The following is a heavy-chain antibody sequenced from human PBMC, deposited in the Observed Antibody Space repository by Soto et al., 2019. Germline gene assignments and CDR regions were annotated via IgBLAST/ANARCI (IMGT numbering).Heavy chain of an antibody. D-gene: IGHD2-21*01. Sequence: ASVKVSCKASGYTFTSYGISWVRQAPGQGLEWMGWISAYNGNTNYAQKLQGRVTMTTDTSTSTAYMELRSLRSDDTAVYYCASRYCGGDCYYDDAFDIWGQGTMVTVSS. J-gene: IGHJ3*02. CDR1: GYTFTSYG. CDR2: ISAYNGNT. V-gene: IGHV1-18*01. CDR3: ASRYCGGDCYYDDAFDI.